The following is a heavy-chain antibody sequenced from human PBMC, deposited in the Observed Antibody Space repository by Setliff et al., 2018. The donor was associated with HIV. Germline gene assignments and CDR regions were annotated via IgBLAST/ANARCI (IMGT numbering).Heavy chain of an antibody. CDR2: IYYSGST. J-gene: IGHJ1*01. D-gene: IGHD2-21*02. V-gene: IGHV4-39*01. CDR1: GGSIRSSSSY. Sequence: PSETLSLTCTVSGGSIRSSSSYWGWIRQPPGKGLEWIGIIYYSGSTYYKPSLKSRVTISVDTSKNQFSLKLNSVTAADAAMYYCARHYGAVKSVVTVVAKYFPHWGQGTLVTVSS. CDR3: ARHYGAVKSVVTVVAKYFPH.